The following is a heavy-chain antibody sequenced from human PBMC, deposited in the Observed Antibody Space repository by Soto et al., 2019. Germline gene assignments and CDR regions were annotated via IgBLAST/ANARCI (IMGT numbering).Heavy chain of an antibody. D-gene: IGHD2-21*02. Sequence: PGGSLRLSCAASGFNFSNHWMHWVRQRPGEGLVWVSRITSDGKSKAYAESVKGRFAISRDNAKNTPYLQMNGLTAEDTAVYYCARESGDWPLNWFDPWGLGTLVTVSS. J-gene: IGHJ5*02. CDR2: ITSDGKSK. CDR1: GFNFSNHW. CDR3: ARESGDWPLNWFDP. V-gene: IGHV3-74*01.